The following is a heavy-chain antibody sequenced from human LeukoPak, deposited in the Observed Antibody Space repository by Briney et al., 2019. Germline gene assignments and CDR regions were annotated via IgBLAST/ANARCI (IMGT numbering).Heavy chain of an antibody. D-gene: IGHD1-1*01. Sequence: GGSLRLSCAASGFIFSGNWVHWVRQAPGKGLVWVSGIHSDGPTTRYADSVEGRFTISRDNAEKTVYLQMTSLRAEDTAIYYSATELATPFWGQGTLVTVSS. CDR1: GFIFSGNW. J-gene: IGHJ4*02. CDR2: IHSDGPTT. CDR3: ATELATPF. V-gene: IGHV3-74*01.